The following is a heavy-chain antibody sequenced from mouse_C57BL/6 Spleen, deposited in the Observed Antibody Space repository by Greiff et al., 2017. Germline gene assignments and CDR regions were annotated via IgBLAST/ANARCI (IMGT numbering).Heavy chain of an antibody. CDR2: ISSGGSYT. CDR3: ARQRNYDYAKDY. Sequence: EVQLVESGGDLVKPGGSLKLSCAASGFTFSSYGMSWVRQTPDKRLEWVATISSGGSYTSYPHSVKGRFTISRDNAKNTLYLQMSSLKSEDTAMYYCARQRNYDYAKDYRGKGASVTVYS. D-gene: IGHD2-4*01. V-gene: IGHV5-6*01. CDR1: GFTFSSYG. J-gene: IGHJ4*01.